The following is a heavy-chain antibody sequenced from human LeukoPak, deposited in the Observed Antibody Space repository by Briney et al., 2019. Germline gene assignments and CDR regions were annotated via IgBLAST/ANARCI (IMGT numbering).Heavy chain of an antibody. Sequence: GGSLRLSCAASGFTFSSYGMHWVRQAPGKGLGWVAFIRYDGSNKYYADSVKGRFTISRDNSKNTLYLQMNSLRAEDTAVYYCAKLAAYDILTGYLPFDYWGQGTLVTVSS. CDR2: IRYDGSNK. V-gene: IGHV3-30*02. D-gene: IGHD3-9*01. CDR3: AKLAAYDILTGYLPFDY. CDR1: GFTFSSYG. J-gene: IGHJ4*02.